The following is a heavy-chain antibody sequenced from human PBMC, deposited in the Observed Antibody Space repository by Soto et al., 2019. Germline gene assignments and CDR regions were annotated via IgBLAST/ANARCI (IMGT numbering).Heavy chain of an antibody. CDR3: ARDSGTFDWYYFDS. V-gene: IGHV3-30*03. Sequence: QVQLVESGGGVVQPGRSLRLSCAASGFTFSAHGMHWVRQAPGKGLEWVAGISYDGSNKYHADSVKGRFTISRDNSKSTLYLQMNSLRAEDTAVYYCARDSGTFDWYYFDSWGQGTLVTVSS. J-gene: IGHJ4*02. CDR2: ISYDGSNK. D-gene: IGHD3-9*01. CDR1: GFTFSAHG.